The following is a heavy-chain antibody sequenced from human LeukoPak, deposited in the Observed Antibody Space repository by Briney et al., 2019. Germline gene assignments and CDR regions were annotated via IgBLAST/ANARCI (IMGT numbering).Heavy chain of an antibody. CDR3: ARGNRIGYCSGGSCYSGAFDI. V-gene: IGHV3-53*01. CDR1: GFTVSSNY. J-gene: IGHJ3*02. D-gene: IGHD2-15*01. Sequence: GGSLRLSCAASGFTVSSNYMSWVRQAPGKGLEWVSVMYSGGSTYYADSVKGRFTISSDNSKNTLYLQMNSLRAEDTAVYYCARGNRIGYCSGGSCYSGAFDIWGQGTMVTVSS. CDR2: MYSGGST.